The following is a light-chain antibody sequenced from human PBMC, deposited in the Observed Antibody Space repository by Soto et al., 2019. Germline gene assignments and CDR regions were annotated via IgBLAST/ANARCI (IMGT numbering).Light chain of an antibody. CDR2: AGY. J-gene: IGKJ5*01. Sequence: DIHLTQSPSIMSASVGDRVTLTCRASQDVSDFLAWYQHAPGKAPKLLIYAGYTLQSGVPTRFSGSGSGTEFSLTITRLQPEDFATYYCQYLNGAPTITFGQGTRLEIK. V-gene: IGKV1-9*01. CDR1: QDVSDF. CDR3: QYLNGAPTIT.